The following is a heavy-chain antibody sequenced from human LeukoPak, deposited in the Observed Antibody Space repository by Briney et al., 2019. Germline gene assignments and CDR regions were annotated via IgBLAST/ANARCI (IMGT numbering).Heavy chain of an antibody. J-gene: IGHJ4*02. CDR2: ITSTSSYV. Sequence: GGSLRLSCEASGFTFSTYNMNWVRQAPGKRLEWVSSITSTSSYVFYADSVKGRFTISRDSAKNSLYLQMNSLRAEDTAVYYCARWRAVAGTRVFDYWGQGTLVTVSS. CDR1: GFTFSTYN. V-gene: IGHV3-21*01. CDR3: ARWRAVAGTRVFDY. D-gene: IGHD6-19*01.